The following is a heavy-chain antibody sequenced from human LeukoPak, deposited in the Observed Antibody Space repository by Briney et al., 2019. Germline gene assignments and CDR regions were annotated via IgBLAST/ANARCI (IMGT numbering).Heavy chain of an antibody. Sequence: QSGGSLRLSCAASGFTFSSYGMLWVRQAPGKGLEWVAVIWYDGSNKYYADSVKGRFTISRDNSKNTLYLQMNSLRAEDTAVYHCARVGYYNFWSGYYYYYYYMDVWGKGTTVTVSS. D-gene: IGHD3-3*01. CDR2: IWYDGSNK. CDR1: GFTFSSYG. CDR3: ARVGYYNFWSGYYYYYYYMDV. J-gene: IGHJ6*03. V-gene: IGHV3-33*01.